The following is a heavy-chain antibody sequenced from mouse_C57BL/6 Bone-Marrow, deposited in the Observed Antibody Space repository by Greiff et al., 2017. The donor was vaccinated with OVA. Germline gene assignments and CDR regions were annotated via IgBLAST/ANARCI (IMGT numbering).Heavy chain of an antibody. CDR2: IDPENGDT. CDR3: TTRGYSNYAMDY. J-gene: IGHJ4*01. CDR1: GFNIKDDY. V-gene: IGHV14-4*01. D-gene: IGHD2-5*01. Sequence: VHVKPSGAELVRPGASVKLSCTASGFNIKDDYMHWVKQRPEQGLEWIGWIDPENGDTEYASKFQGKATITADTSSNTAYLQLSSLTSEDTAVYYCTTRGYSNYAMDYWGQGTSVTVSA.